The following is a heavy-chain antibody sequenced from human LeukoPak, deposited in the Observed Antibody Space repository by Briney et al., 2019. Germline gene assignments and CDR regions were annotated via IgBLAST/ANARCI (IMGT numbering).Heavy chain of an antibody. CDR1: GFTFSSYE. J-gene: IGHJ4*02. Sequence: GGSLRLSCAASGFTFSSYEMNWVGQAPGKGLEWVSYISSSGSTIYYADSVKGRFTISRDNSKNTLYLQMNSLRAEDTAVYYCAKDGPYYYGSGSYFDYWGQGTLVTVSS. V-gene: IGHV3-48*03. D-gene: IGHD3-10*01. CDR2: ISSSGSTI. CDR3: AKDGPYYYGSGSYFDY.